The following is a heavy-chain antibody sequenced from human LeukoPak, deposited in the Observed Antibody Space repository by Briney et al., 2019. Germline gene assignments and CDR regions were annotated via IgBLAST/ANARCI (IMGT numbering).Heavy chain of an antibody. J-gene: IGHJ3*02. D-gene: IGHD3-22*01. Sequence: SETLSLTCTVSGGSIGSYYWSWLRQPPGKGLEWIGYIYDSGSTNYNPSLKSRVTISVDTSKNQFSLKLSSVTAADTAVYYCACLTTADAFDIWGQGTMVTVSS. CDR2: IYDSGST. V-gene: IGHV4-59*01. CDR3: ACLTTADAFDI. CDR1: GGSIGSYY.